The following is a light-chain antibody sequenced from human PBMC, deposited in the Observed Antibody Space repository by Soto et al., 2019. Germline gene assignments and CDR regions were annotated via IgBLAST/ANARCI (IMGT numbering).Light chain of an antibody. J-gene: IGLJ2*01. V-gene: IGLV2-14*01. Sequence: QSALTQPASVSGSPGQSITISCTGTSNDVGGYNYVSWYQQHPGKAPKLMIYEVSNRPSGVSNRFSGSKSGNTASLTISGLQAEDEADYYCSSFANSDTYVIFGGGTKLTVL. CDR2: EVS. CDR1: SNDVGGYNY. CDR3: SSFANSDTYVI.